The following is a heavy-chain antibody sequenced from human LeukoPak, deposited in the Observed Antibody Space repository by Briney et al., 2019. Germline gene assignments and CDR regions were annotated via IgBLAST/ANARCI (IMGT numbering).Heavy chain of an antibody. CDR3: ARAYDYVWGSYPVIDY. CDR2: INSDGSST. V-gene: IGHV3-74*01. CDR1: GFTFSSYS. Sequence: GGSLRLSCAASGFTFSSYSMNWVRQAPGKGLVWVSRINSDGSSTSYADSVKGRFTISRDNAKNTLYLQMNSLRAEDTAVYYCARAYDYVWGSYPVIDYWGQGTLVTVSS. J-gene: IGHJ4*02. D-gene: IGHD3-16*02.